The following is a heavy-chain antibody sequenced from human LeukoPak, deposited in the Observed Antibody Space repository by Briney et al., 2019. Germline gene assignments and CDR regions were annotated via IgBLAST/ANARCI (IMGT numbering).Heavy chain of an antibody. J-gene: IGHJ5*02. CDR2: IYYSGST. D-gene: IGHD6-6*01. CDR1: GGSISSYY. Sequence: NPAETLSLTCTVSGGSISSYYWSWIRLPPGRGLEWIGNIYYSGSTNYNPSLKSRVTISVDTSKNQFSLKLSSVIAADTAVYYWARVALYNSSSYWFDPWGQGTLVTVSS. V-gene: IGHV4-59*01. CDR3: ARVALYNSSSYWFDP.